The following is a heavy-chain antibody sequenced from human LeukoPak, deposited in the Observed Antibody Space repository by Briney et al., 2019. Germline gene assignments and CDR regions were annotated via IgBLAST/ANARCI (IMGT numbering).Heavy chain of an antibody. J-gene: IGHJ4*02. D-gene: IGHD6-19*01. CDR1: GYTFTTYG. Sequence: ASVKVSCKASGYTFTTYGLSWVRHAPGQGLEWMGWISVYNGNTNYAQKLQGRVTMTTDTSTNTAYMELRSLGSDDTAVYYCARHQWLYDLWGQGTLVTVSS. V-gene: IGHV1-18*01. CDR3: ARHQWLYDL. CDR2: ISVYNGNT.